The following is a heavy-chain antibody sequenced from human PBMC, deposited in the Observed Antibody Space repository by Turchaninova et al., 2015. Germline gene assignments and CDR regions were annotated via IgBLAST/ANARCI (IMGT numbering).Heavy chain of an antibody. CDR3: ARGGTYFKGFEF. CDR2: TYYRSRWYN. CDR1: GSSVSSSSAA. D-gene: IGHD1-26*01. J-gene: IGHJ4*02. Sequence: QVQLQPSGPGMVKPTQTAYVTVAISGSSVSSSSAAWNRIRQSPSKGLEVLGRTYYRSRWYNDYALSVKSRITINSDTSENQFSLRLNSVTPEDTAVYYCARGGTYFKGFEFWGQGALVTVSS. V-gene: IGHV6-1*01.